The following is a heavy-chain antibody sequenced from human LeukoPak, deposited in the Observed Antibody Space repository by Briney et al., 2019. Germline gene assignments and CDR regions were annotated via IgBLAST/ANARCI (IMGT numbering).Heavy chain of an antibody. CDR1: GGSISSGGYY. CDR3: ARDKSDYYYYYCMDV. CDR2: IYYSGST. J-gene: IGHJ6*02. Sequence: SETLSLTCTVSGGSISSGGYYWSWIRQHPGKGLEWIGYIYYSGSTYYNPSLKSRVTISVDTSKNQFSLKLSSVTAADTAVYYCARDKSDYYYYYCMDVWGQGTTVTVSS. V-gene: IGHV4-31*03.